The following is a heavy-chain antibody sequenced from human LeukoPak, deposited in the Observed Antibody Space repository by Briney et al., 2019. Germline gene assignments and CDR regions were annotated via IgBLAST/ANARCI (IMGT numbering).Heavy chain of an antibody. CDR2: ISATDGST. Sequence: SGGSLRLSCAASGFTFASHAMIWVRQAPGKGLEWVSSISATDGSTYYADSVRGRFTISRDNSKNTLFLQMNRLGAEDTALYYCVACASASCYGDRFDPWGQGTLVTVSS. CDR1: GFTFASHA. J-gene: IGHJ5*02. CDR3: VACASASCYGDRFDP. V-gene: IGHV3-23*01. D-gene: IGHD2-2*01.